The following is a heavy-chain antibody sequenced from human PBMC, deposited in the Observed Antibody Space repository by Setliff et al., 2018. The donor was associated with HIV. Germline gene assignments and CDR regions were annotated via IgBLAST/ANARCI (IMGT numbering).Heavy chain of an antibody. V-gene: IGHV1-24*01. CDR2: FDPEDGDT. CDR3: TTAKEVWLAEGGFDY. D-gene: IGHD6-19*01. J-gene: IGHJ4*02. CDR1: GYTLTELS. Sequence: ASVKVSCKVSGYTLTELSMHWVRQAPGKGLEWMGRFDPEDGDTIYAQKFQGRVTMTEDASTDTAYTQLTSLRSEDTAVYYCTTAKEVWLAEGGFDYWGQGTLVTVSS.